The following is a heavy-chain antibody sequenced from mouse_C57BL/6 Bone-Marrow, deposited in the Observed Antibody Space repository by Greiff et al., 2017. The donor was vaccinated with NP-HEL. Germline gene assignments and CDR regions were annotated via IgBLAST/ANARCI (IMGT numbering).Heavy chain of an antibody. V-gene: IGHV1-75*01. J-gene: IGHJ1*03. CDR3: ARRGLYYYGSSYRWYFDV. CDR2: IFPGSGST. D-gene: IGHD1-1*01. Sequence: QVQLQQSGPELVKPGASVKIPCKASGYTFTDYYINWVKQRPGQGLEWIGWIFPGSGSTYYNEKFKGKATLTVDKSSSTAYMLLSSLTSEDSAVYFCARRGLYYYGSSYRWYFDVWGTGTTVTVSS. CDR1: GYTFTDYY.